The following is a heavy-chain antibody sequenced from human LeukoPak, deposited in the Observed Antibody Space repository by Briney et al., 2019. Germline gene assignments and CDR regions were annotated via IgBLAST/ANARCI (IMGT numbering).Heavy chain of an antibody. V-gene: IGHV3-30*02. Sequence: AGGSLRLSCAASGFTFSSYGMHWVRQAPGKGGEGVAFIRYDGSNKYYADSVNCRFTISRDNSKNTLYLQMNSLRAEDTAVYYCAKDICSSTSCYRRVAGAFDIWGQGTMVTVSS. CDR3: AKDICSSTSCYRRVAGAFDI. CDR2: IRYDGSNK. CDR1: GFTFSSYG. D-gene: IGHD2-2*01. J-gene: IGHJ3*02.